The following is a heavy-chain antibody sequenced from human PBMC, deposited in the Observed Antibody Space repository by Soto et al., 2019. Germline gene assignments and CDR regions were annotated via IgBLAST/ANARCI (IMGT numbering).Heavy chain of an antibody. Sequence: EVHLVESGGGLVQPGGSLRLSCAASGFTFSSYSMNWVRQAPGKGLEWNSYISSSSSTIYYADSVKGRFTISRDNAKNSLYLQMNSLRDEDTAVYYCAGDRGTRAPNNWFDPWGQGTLVTVSS. D-gene: IGHD3-10*01. CDR3: AGDRGTRAPNNWFDP. CDR2: ISSSSSTI. CDR1: GFTFSSYS. V-gene: IGHV3-48*02. J-gene: IGHJ5*02.